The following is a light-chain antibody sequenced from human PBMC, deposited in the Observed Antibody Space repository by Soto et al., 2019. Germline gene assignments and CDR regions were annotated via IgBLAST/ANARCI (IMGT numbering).Light chain of an antibody. V-gene: IGLV2-14*01. CDR3: FSHRSGDSHV. J-gene: IGLJ1*01. CDR2: GVT. CDR1: SSDIGSHDY. Sequence: QSAPTQPASVSGSPGQSITISCTGTSSDIGSHDYVSWYQHHPGKAPKLMIYGVTNRPSGVSNRFSGSKTGNTASLTISGLQAEDEADYYCFSHRSGDSHVFGTGTKLTVL.